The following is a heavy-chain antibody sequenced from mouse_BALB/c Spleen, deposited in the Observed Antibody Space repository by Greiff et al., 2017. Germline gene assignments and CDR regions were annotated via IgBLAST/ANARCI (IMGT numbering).Heavy chain of an antibody. CDR2: IYPGDGDT. Sequence: VQLQQSGAELARPGASVKLSCKASGYTFTSYWMQWVKQRPGQGLEWIGAIYPGDGDTRYTQKFKGKAPLTADKSSSTAYMQLSSLASEDSAVYYCARGDGNYPYAMDYWGQGTSVTVSS. CDR1: GYTFTSYW. CDR3: ARGDGNYPYAMDY. D-gene: IGHD2-1*01. V-gene: IGHV1-87*01. J-gene: IGHJ4*01.